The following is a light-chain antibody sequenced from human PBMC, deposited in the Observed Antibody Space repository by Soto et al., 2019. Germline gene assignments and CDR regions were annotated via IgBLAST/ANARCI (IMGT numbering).Light chain of an antibody. Sequence: IQMTQSPSSLSASVGDRVTLTCRAGQSISSYLNWYQQKPGKAPKLLIYAASSLQSGVPSRFSGSGSGTDFTLTISSLQPEDCATYYGQQSHTTPTFGQGTKVEIK. CDR3: QQSHTTPT. CDR2: AAS. J-gene: IGKJ1*01. V-gene: IGKV1-39*01. CDR1: QSISSY.